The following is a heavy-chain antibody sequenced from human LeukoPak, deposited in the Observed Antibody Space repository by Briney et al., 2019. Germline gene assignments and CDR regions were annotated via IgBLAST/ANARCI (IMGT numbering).Heavy chain of an antibody. Sequence: KSSETLSLTCTVSGGSVSSGSYYWSRIRQPPGKGLEWIGYIYYSGSTNCNPSLKSRVTISVDTSKNQFSLKLSSVTAADTAVYYCARGWNGYNDYWGQGTLVTVSS. V-gene: IGHV4-61*01. D-gene: IGHD5-24*01. J-gene: IGHJ4*02. CDR2: IYYSGST. CDR3: ARGWNGYNDY. CDR1: GGSVSSGSYY.